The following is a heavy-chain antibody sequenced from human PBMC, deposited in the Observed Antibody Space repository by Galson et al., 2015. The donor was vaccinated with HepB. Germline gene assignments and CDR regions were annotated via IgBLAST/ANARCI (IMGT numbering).Heavy chain of an antibody. CDR2: IYYSGST. Sequence: TLSLTCTVSGGSVSSGSYYWSWIRQPPGKGLEWIGYIYYSGSTNYNPSLKSRVTISVDTSKNQFSLKLSSVTAADTAVYYCAAMVRGAISWFDPWGQGTLVTVSS. D-gene: IGHD3-10*01. J-gene: IGHJ5*02. V-gene: IGHV4-61*01. CDR1: GGSVSSGSYY. CDR3: AAMVRGAISWFDP.